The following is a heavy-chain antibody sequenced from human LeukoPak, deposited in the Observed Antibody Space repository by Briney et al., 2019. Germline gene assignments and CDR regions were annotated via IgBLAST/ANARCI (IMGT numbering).Heavy chain of an antibody. D-gene: IGHD3-22*01. Sequence: GRSLRLSCAASGFNSDGYGMHWVRQTPGKGLEWVAVVWFDGTKRDYAESVKGRFTISRDNSKNTVYLEMNRLRVGDTAIYYCAKDSAFNYDSSGYADYWGQGTLVIVSS. CDR1: GFNSDGYG. CDR3: AKDSAFNYDSSGYADY. CDR2: VWFDGTKR. J-gene: IGHJ4*02. V-gene: IGHV3-33*06.